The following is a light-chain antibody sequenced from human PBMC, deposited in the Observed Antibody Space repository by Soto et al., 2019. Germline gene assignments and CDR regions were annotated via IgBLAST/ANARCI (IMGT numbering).Light chain of an antibody. J-gene: IGKJ1*01. CDR2: GAS. CDR1: QSIRHY. CDR3: QHHNSYSQT. Sequence: DIQMTQSPPTLSASVGDKVTNTCRASQSIRHYLAWYQQMPGKAPKLLIYGASTLQSGVPSRFSGSGSGTELTLTISSLQPDDFGTYFCQHHNSYSQTFGQGTKV. V-gene: IGKV1-5*01.